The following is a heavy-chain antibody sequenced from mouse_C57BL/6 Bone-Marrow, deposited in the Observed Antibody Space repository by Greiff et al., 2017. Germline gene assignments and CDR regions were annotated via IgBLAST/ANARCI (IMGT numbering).Heavy chain of an antibody. CDR1: GYTFTSYG. Sequence: LVESGAELARPGASVKLSCKASGYTFTSYGISWVKQRTGQGLEWIGEIYPRSGNTYYNEKFKGKATLTADKSSSTAYMELRSLTSEDSAVYFCARLYGNYDYWGQGTTLTVSS. V-gene: IGHV1-81*01. J-gene: IGHJ2*01. CDR2: IYPRSGNT. D-gene: IGHD2-1*01. CDR3: ARLYGNYDY.